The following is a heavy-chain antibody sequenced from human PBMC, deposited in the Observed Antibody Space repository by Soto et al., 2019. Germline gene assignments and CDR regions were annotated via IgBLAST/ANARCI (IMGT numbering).Heavy chain of an antibody. CDR3: AKSLSTATSFDY. CDR1: GFTFSSYA. J-gene: IGHJ4*02. CDR2: ISVTGDT. V-gene: IGHV3-23*01. Sequence: LRLSCAASGFTFSSYAMNWVRQAPGKGPEWVSHISVTGDTYYADSVKGRFTISRDNSKNTLFLQMNSLRAEDTAVYYCAKSLSTATSFDYWGQGTPVTVSS.